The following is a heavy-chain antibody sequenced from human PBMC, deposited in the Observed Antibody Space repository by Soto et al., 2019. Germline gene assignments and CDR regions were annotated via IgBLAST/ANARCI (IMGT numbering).Heavy chain of an antibody. Sequence: PSETLSLTCTVSGGSISSYYWSWIRQPPGKGLEWIGYIYYSGSTNYNPSLKSRVTISVDTSKNQFSLKLSSVTAADTAVYYCARDGAITHWIPAAPNIYGMDVWGQGTTVTVSS. V-gene: IGHV4-59*01. CDR3: ARDGAITHWIPAAPNIYGMDV. J-gene: IGHJ6*02. CDR1: GGSISSYY. CDR2: IYYSGST. D-gene: IGHD2-2*01.